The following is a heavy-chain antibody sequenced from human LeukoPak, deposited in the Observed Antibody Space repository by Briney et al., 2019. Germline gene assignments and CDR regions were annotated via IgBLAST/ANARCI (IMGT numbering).Heavy chain of an antibody. Sequence: SETLSLTCTVSGGSISSYYWSWIRQPPGKGLEWIGYIYYSGSTYYNPSLKSRVTISVRTSKNQFSLQLNSVTPEDTAVYYCARGSSGSGWAFDIWGQGTMVTVSS. CDR3: ARGSSGSGWAFDI. V-gene: IGHV4-59*12. CDR2: IYYSGST. CDR1: GGSISSYY. D-gene: IGHD6-19*01. J-gene: IGHJ3*02.